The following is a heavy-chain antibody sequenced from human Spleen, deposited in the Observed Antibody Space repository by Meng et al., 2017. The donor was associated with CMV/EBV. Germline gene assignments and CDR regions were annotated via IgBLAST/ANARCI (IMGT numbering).Heavy chain of an antibody. J-gene: IGHJ4*02. CDR2: ISWNSGSI. D-gene: IGHD4/OR15-4a*01. V-gene: IGHV3-9*01. Sequence: SLKISCAASGFTFGDYAMHWVRQAPGKSLEWVSGISWNSGSIGYADSVKGRFTISRDNAKNSLYLQMNSLRAEDTALYYCAKDTLSHRGAFDYWGQGTLVTVSS. CDR3: AKDTLSHRGAFDY. CDR1: GFTFGDYA.